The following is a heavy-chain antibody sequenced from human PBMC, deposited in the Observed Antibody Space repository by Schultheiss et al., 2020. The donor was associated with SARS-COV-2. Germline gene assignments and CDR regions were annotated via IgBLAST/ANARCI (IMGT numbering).Heavy chain of an antibody. CDR2: IIPMFGTA. CDR1: GYTFTSYG. D-gene: IGHD4/OR15-4a*01. V-gene: IGHV1-69*13. J-gene: IGHJ4*02. CDR3: ARDRAGAGDY. Sequence: SVKVSCKASGYTFTSYGISWVRQAPGQGLEWMGGIIPMFGTANYAQKFQGRVTITADESTSTAYMELSSLRSEDTAVYFCARDRAGAGDYWGQGTLVTVSS.